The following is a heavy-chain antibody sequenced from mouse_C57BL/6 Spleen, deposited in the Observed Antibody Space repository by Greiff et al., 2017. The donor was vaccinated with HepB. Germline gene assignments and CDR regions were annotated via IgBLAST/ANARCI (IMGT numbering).Heavy chain of an antibody. CDR3: ARPHYGSSYGFAY. D-gene: IGHD1-1*01. CDR1: GYTFTDYN. Sequence: EVQLQQSGPELVKPGASVKIPCKASGYTFTDYNMDWVKQSHGKSLEWIGDINPNNGGTIYNQKFKGKATLTVDKSSSTADMALRSLTSEDTAVYYCARPHYGSSYGFAYWGQGTLVTVSA. J-gene: IGHJ3*01. V-gene: IGHV1-18*01. CDR2: INPNNGGT.